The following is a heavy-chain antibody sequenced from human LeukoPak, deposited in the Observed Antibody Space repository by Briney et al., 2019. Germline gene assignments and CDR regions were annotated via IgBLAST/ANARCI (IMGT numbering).Heavy chain of an antibody. J-gene: IGHJ4*02. D-gene: IGHD3-10*01. CDR1: GFPFSAYA. CDR3: ARAPVWFGEWYFDY. Sequence: PGGSLRLSCAASGFPFSAYAMHWVRQAPGKGLEWVAVISYDGSNIYYTDSVKGRFTISRDNSKSTLFLQMNSLRAEDTALCYCARAPVWFGEWYFDYWGQGTLVTVSS. V-gene: IGHV3-30-3*01. CDR2: ISYDGSNI.